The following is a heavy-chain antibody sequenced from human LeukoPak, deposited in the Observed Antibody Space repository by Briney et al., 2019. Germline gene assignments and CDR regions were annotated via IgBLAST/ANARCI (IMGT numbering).Heavy chain of an antibody. D-gene: IGHD6-13*01. CDR3: ARRDSSSWFDY. J-gene: IGHJ4*02. CDR1: GYNFTNYW. V-gene: IGHV5-51*01. CDR2: IYPGDFDT. Sequence: GESLKISCKGSGYNFTNYWIGWVRQMPGKGLEWMGIIYPGDFDTRYSPSFQGQVTISADKSISTAYLQWSSLKASDTAMYYCARRDSSSWFDYWGQGTLVTVSS.